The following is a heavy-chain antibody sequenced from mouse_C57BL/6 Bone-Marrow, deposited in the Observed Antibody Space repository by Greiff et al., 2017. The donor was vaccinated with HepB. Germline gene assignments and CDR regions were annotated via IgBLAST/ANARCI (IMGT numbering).Heavy chain of an antibody. J-gene: IGHJ1*03. V-gene: IGHV1-81*01. D-gene: IGHD1-1*01. CDR2: IYPRSGNT. CDR1: GYTFTSYG. Sequence: VQLQQSGAELARPGASVKLSCKASGYTFTSYGISWVKQRTGQGLEWIGEIYPRSGNTYYNEKFKGKATLTADKSSSTAYMELRSLTSEDSAVYFGAKEEGDYYGSSFYWYFDVWGTGTTVTVSS. CDR3: AKEEGDYYGSSFYWYFDV.